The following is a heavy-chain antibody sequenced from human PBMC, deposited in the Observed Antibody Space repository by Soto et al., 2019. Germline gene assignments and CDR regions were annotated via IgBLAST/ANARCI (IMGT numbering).Heavy chain of an antibody. Sequence: SETLSLTCTVSGDSISNSFCAWIRQPPGKGLEWIGYIHYSGSANYNPSLKSRVTISVDTPKNQFSLTLSSVTAADTAVYYCAKLAGYCSGTSCYGHYAMDVLGQGTTVTVSS. J-gene: IGHJ6*02. CDR2: IHYSGSA. CDR1: GDSISNSF. D-gene: IGHD2-2*01. V-gene: IGHV4-59*08. CDR3: AKLAGYCSGTSCYGHYAMDV.